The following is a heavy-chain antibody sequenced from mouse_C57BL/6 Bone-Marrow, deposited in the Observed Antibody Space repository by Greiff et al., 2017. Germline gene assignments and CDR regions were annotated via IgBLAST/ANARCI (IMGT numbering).Heavy chain of an antibody. CDR3: ARQYGNYEGYYAMDY. J-gene: IGHJ4*01. Sequence: EVQGVESGGDLVKPGGSLKLSCAASGFTFSSYGMSWVRQTPDKRLEWVATISSGGSYTSYPDSVKGRFTISRDNAKNTLYLQMSSLKSEDTAMYYCARQYGNYEGYYAMDYWGQGTSVTVSS. V-gene: IGHV5-6*01. D-gene: IGHD2-1*01. CDR1: GFTFSSYG. CDR2: ISSGGSYT.